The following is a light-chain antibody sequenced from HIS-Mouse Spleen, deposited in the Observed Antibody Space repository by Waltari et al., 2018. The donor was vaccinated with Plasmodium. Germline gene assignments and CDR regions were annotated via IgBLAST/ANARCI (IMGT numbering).Light chain of an antibody. J-gene: IGLJ2*01. CDR1: ALPKQY. CDR3: QSADSSGTYRV. V-gene: IGLV3-25*03. CDR2: KDS. Sequence: SYELTQPPSVSVSPGQTARITCSGDALPKQYAYWYQQKPGQAPVLLIYKDSERPSGIPERFSGSSSGTTVTLTISGVQAEDEADYYGQSADSSGTYRVFGGGTKLTVL.